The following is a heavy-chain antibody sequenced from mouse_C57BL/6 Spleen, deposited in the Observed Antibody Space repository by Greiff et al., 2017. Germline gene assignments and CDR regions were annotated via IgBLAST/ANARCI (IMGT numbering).Heavy chain of an antibody. CDR1: GYSITSGYY. CDR3: ARDVLLLH. CDR2: ISYDGSN. V-gene: IGHV3-6*01. D-gene: IGHD1-1*01. Sequence: EVQLQQSGPGLVKPSQSLSLTCSVTGYSITSGYYWNWIRQFPGNKLEWMGYISYDGSNNYNPSLKNRISITRDTSKNQFFLKLNSVTTEDTATYYCARDVLLLHWGQGTSVTVSS. J-gene: IGHJ4*01.